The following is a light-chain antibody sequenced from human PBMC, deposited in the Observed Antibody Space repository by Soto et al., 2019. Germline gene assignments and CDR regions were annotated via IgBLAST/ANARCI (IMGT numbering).Light chain of an antibody. V-gene: IGKV3-20*01. CDR1: QSVSSSY. Sequence: EVVLTQSPGTLSLSPGEGATLSCRASQSVSSSYLAWYQQKPGQAPRLLIYGASSRATGIPDRFSGSGSGADFTLTISRLEPEEFAVYYCQQYGNSPWTFGQGTKVEIK. CDR3: QQYGNSPWT. CDR2: GAS. J-gene: IGKJ1*01.